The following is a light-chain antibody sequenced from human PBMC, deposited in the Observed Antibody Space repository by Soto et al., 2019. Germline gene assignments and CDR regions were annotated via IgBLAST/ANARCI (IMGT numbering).Light chain of an antibody. CDR1: QSISSY. CDR2: AAS. J-gene: IGKJ3*01. CDR3: QQSYSSPFT. V-gene: IGKV1-39*01. Sequence: DIQMTQSPSSLSASVGDRVTITCRASQSISSYLNWYQQKPGKAPNLLIYAASSLQSGVTSKFSGSGSGTEFTLTISSLQPADFATYSCQQSYSSPFTFGPGTQVYIK.